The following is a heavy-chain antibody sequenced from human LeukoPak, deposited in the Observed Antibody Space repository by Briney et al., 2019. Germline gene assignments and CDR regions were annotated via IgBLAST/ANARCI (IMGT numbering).Heavy chain of an antibody. V-gene: IGHV1-69*13. D-gene: IGHD6-13*01. J-gene: IGHJ4*02. Sequence: SVKVSCKASGGTFSSYAISWVRQAPGQGLEWMGGIIPIFGTANYAQKFQGRVTITADESTSTAYMELSSLRSEDTAVYYCARDPAPFYSSSADAAYFDYWGQGTLVTVSS. CDR2: IIPIFGTA. CDR1: GGTFSSYA. CDR3: ARDPAPFYSSSADAAYFDY.